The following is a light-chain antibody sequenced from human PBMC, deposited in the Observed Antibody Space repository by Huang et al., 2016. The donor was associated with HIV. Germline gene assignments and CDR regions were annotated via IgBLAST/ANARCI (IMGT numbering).Light chain of an antibody. CDR2: GTS. V-gene: IGKV3-15*01. Sequence: EIVMTQSPATLSVSPGESATLSCRASQSVSRNLAGHQQKPGQAPRLLIYGTSTRATGIPARFSGSGSGTEFTLTISSLQSEDFAVYYCQQYNNWPYTFGQGTKLEIK. CDR3: QQYNNWPYT. J-gene: IGKJ2*01. CDR1: QSVSRN.